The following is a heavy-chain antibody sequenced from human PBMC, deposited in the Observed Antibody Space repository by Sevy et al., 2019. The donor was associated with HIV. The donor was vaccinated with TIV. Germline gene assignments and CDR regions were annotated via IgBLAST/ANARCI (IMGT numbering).Heavy chain of an antibody. CDR2: TRSEGNNYAT. V-gene: IGHV3-73*01. J-gene: IGHJ6*03. D-gene: IGHD6-19*01. CDR3: ARQRSQAVAGTIYYYHLDV. CDR1: GFTFSGSA. Sequence: GGSLRLSCAASGFTFSGSAIHWVRQASGKGLEWVGHTRSEGNNYATAYTASLKGRFTISRDVSKTTAYLQMSSLTTEDTAVYYCARQRSQAVAGTIYYYHLDVWGKGTTVTVSS.